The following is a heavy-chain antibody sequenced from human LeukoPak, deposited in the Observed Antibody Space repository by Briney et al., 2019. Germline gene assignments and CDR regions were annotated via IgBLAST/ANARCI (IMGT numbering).Heavy chain of an antibody. Sequence: PGGSLRLSCAASGFTFSSYDMGWVRQTPGKGLQWVSGISGSGGKTNYADSVRGRFTISRDNSKNALYLQMNSLRAEDTAVYYCARVSGSCYWGQGTLVTVSS. CDR2: ISGSGGKT. CDR3: ARVSGSCY. CDR1: GFTFSSYD. J-gene: IGHJ4*02. D-gene: IGHD2-15*01. V-gene: IGHV3-23*01.